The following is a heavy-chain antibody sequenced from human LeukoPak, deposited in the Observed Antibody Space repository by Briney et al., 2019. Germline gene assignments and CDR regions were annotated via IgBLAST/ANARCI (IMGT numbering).Heavy chain of an antibody. CDR2: IYYSGST. CDR3: ARVWGYSYGPLYCYYYGMDV. Sequence: PSETLSLTCTVSGGSISSYYWSWIRQPPGKGLEWIGYIYYSGSTNYNPSLKSRVTISVDTSKNQFSLKLSSVTAADTAVYYCARVWGYSYGPLYCYYYGMDVWGQGTTVTVSS. V-gene: IGHV4-59*01. J-gene: IGHJ6*02. D-gene: IGHD5-18*01. CDR1: GGSISSYY.